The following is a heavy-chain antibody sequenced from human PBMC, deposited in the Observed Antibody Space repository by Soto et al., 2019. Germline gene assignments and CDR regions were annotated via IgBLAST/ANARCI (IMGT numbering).Heavy chain of an antibody. CDR1: GGSISSGGYY. Sequence: LSLTCTVSGGSISSGGYYWSWIRQHPGKGLEWIGYIYYSGSTYYDPSLKSRVTISVDTSKNQFSLKLSSVTAADTAVYYCAAGIAAAGRYFDYWGQGTLVTVSS. CDR2: IYYSGST. CDR3: AAGIAAAGRYFDY. J-gene: IGHJ4*02. D-gene: IGHD6-13*01. V-gene: IGHV4-31*03.